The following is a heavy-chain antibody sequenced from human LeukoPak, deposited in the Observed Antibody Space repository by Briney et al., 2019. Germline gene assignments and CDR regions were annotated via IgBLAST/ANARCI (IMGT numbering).Heavy chain of an antibody. D-gene: IGHD2-8*01. CDR3: AKRFCTSGACCRTFDY. CDR2: KKKGGSEK. V-gene: IGHV3-7*05. CDR1: GFTFSSYW. Sequence: PGGSLRLSCAASGFTFSSYWMSWVRQAPGKGLEWVANKKKGGSEKYKVDSVKGRFTISRDNAKNSLFLQLNSLRAEDTAVYYCAKRFCTSGACCRTFDYWGQGTLVTVSS. J-gene: IGHJ4*02.